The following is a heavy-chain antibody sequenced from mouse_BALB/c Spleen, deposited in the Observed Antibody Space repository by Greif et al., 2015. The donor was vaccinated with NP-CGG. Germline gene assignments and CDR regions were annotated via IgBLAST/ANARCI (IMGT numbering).Heavy chain of an antibody. CDR1: GYNFTSYW. CDR2: IYPGSGST. J-gene: IGHJ4*01. V-gene: IGHV1-55*01. CDR3: ARWRGYYGNFYAMDY. Sequence: QVQLQQSGAELVKPGTSVKLSCKASGYNFTSYWINWVKLRPGQGLEWIGDIYPGSGSTNYNEKFKSKATLTVDTSSSTAYKQLSSLASEDPALYYCARWRGYYGNFYAMDYRGQGTSVTVSS. D-gene: IGHD2-1*01.